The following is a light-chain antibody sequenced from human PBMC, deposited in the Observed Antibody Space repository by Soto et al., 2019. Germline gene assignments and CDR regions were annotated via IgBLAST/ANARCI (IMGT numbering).Light chain of an antibody. CDR3: AAWDDSLNGFWV. V-gene: IGLV1-44*01. Sequence: QSVLTQPPSASGTPGQRVTISCSGRSSNIGSNTVNWYQQLPGTAPKLLIYSNNQRPSGVPDRFSGSKSGTSASLAISGLQSEDEADSYCAAWDDSLNGFWVFGGGTKLTVL. CDR2: SNN. J-gene: IGLJ3*02. CDR1: SSNIGSNT.